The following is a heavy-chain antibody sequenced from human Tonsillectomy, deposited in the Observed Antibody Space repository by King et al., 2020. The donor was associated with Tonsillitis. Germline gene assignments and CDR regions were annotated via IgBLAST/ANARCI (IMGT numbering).Heavy chain of an antibody. J-gene: IGHJ6*02. V-gene: IGHV3-21*01. Sequence: VQLVESGGGLVKPGGSLRLSCAASGITFSTYSMNWVRQAPGKGLEWVSSISSSSQYIYYADSVKGRFTISRDNAKNSLFLQMNSLRVEDTAVYYCARGAAAAGTVAMDVWGQGATVTVSS. D-gene: IGHD6-13*01. CDR1: GITFSTYS. CDR2: ISSSSQYI. CDR3: ARGAAAAGTVAMDV.